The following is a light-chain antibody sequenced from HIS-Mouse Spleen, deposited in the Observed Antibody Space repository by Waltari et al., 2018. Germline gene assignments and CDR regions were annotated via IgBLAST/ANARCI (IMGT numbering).Light chain of an antibody. Sequence: QSALTQPASVSGSPGQSITISCTGTSSDVGGYNYVSWYQQHPGKAPKLMIYDVSNRPSGVSNRFSGSKSGNTASLTISGLQAEDEADYYCSSYTSSSNVVFGGGTK. CDR2: DVS. CDR1: SSDVGGYNY. J-gene: IGLJ2*01. CDR3: SSYTSSSNVV. V-gene: IGLV2-14*03.